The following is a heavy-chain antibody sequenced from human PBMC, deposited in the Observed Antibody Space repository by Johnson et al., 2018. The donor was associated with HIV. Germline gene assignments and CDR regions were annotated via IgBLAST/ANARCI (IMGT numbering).Heavy chain of an antibody. CDR1: GFTFSSSA. CDR2: ISYDGSNK. V-gene: IGHV3-30*04. Sequence: QVQLVESGGGVVQPGRSLRLSCAASGFTFSSSAMHWVRQAPGKGLEWLAVISYDGSNKYYADSVKGRFTISGDNSKNTLYLQMNSPRPEATAVYYCARDSRSSEYPEAFDIWGQGTMVTVSS. J-gene: IGHJ3*02. CDR3: ARDSRSSEYPEAFDI. D-gene: IGHD3-22*01.